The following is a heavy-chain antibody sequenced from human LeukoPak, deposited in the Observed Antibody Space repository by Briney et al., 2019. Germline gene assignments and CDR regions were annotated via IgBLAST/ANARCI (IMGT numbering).Heavy chain of an antibody. CDR1: GFTFDDYA. CDR2: ISWDGGST. V-gene: IGHV3-43D*03. Sequence: GGPLRLSCAASGFTFDDYAMHWVRQAPGKGLEWVSLISWDGGSTYYADSVKGRFTISRDNSKNSLYLQMNSLRAEDTALYYCTRDAAYYGSGSYYTSLRFDPWGQGTLVTVSS. J-gene: IGHJ5*02. CDR3: TRDAAYYGSGSYYTSLRFDP. D-gene: IGHD3-10*01.